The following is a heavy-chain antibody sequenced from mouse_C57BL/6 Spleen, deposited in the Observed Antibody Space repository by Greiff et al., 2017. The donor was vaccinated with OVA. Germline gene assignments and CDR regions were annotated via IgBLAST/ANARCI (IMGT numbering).Heavy chain of an antibody. CDR1: GFTFSSYT. CDR2: ISGGGGNT. CDR3: ARPYDYDRAWFAY. Sequence: EVMLVESGGGLVKPGGSLKLSCAASGFTFSSYTMSWVRQTPEKRLEWVATISGGGGNTYYPDSVKGRFTISRDNAKNTLYLQMSSLRAEDTALYYGARPYDYDRAWFAYWGQGTLVTVSA. V-gene: IGHV5-9*01. J-gene: IGHJ3*01. D-gene: IGHD2-4*01.